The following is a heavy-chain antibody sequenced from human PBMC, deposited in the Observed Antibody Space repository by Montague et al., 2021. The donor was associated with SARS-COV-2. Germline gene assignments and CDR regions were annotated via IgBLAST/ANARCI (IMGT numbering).Heavy chain of an antibody. D-gene: IGHD3-9*01. Sequence: SETLSLTCAVSRGSFSNYYWTWIRQSPGKRLEWIGEINQGGAPNYTPSLKSRVTMSLDTSKKQISLKLNSVTVADTAVFFCARGRPVQGSFRHFDSISSGALDIWAQGSLVIVSS. V-gene: IGHV4-34*01. J-gene: IGHJ3*02. CDR1: RGSFSNYY. CDR2: INQGGAP. CDR3: ARGRPVQGSFRHFDSISSGALDI.